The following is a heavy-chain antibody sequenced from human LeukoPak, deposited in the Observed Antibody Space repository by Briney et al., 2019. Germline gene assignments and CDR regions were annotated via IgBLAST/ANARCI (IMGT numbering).Heavy chain of an antibody. CDR1: GYSFTSYW. CDR3: ARSPMYYYDSSGYYYDY. CDR2: IYPGDSDT. Sequence: GESLKISCKGSGYSFTSYWIGWVRQMPGKGLEWMGIIYPGDSDTRYSPSFQGQVTISADKSISTAYLQWSSLTASDTAMYCCARSPMYYYDSSGYYYDYWGQGTLVTVSS. D-gene: IGHD3-22*01. J-gene: IGHJ4*02. V-gene: IGHV5-51*01.